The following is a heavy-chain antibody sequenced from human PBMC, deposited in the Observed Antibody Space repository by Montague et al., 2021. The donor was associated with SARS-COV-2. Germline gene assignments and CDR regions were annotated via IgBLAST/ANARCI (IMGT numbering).Heavy chain of an antibody. V-gene: IGHV4-59*08. CDR2: IYYSGST. Sequence: SETLSLTCTVSGGSISSYYWSWIRQPPGKGLEWIGYIYYSGSTNYNPSLKSRVTISVDTSKNQFSLKLSSVTAADTAVYYCARQRCSSTSCYVHDPYFDYWSQGTLVTVSS. D-gene: IGHD2-2*01. CDR3: ARQRCSSTSCYVHDPYFDY. CDR1: GGSISSYY. J-gene: IGHJ4*02.